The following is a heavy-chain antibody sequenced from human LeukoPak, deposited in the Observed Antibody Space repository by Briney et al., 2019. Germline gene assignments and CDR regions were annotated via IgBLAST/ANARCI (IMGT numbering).Heavy chain of an antibody. CDR2: ISYSGST. CDR1: GVSIIDYY. CDR3: AVGPHHYFDS. V-gene: IGHV4-59*06. J-gene: IGHJ4*02. Sequence: PSETLSLTCTVSGVSIIDYYWSWIRQHPGKGLEWIGYISYSGSTYYNPSLKSRLTISLDTSKNQFSLRLSSVSAADAAVYFCAVGPHHYFDSWGQGTLVTVSS.